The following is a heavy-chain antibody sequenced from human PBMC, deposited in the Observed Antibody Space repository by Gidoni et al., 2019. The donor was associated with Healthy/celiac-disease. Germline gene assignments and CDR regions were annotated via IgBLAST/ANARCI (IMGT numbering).Heavy chain of an antibody. J-gene: IGHJ2*01. CDR1: GCTLRSYP. D-gene: IGHD3-22*01. CDR3: ARDTAYYYDSSGYPPAGWYFDL. Sequence: QVHLVASGGGVAQPCVFSRPPCVVYGCTLRSYPMHWVRQAPGKGLEWVAVISYDGSNKYYADSVNGRFTISRDNSKNTLYLQMNSLRAEDTAVYYCARDTAYYYDSSGYPPAGWYFDLWGRGTLVTVSS. CDR2: ISYDGSNK. V-gene: IGHV3-30*04.